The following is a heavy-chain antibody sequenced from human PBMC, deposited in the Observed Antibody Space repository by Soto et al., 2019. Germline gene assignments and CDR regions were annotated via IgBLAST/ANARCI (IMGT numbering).Heavy chain of an antibody. CDR3: ASGLYDRSGYSGNDAFDI. V-gene: IGHV4-4*07. CDR2: IYTTGST. CDR1: GGSISSFY. J-gene: IGHJ3*02. Sequence: PSETLSLTCTVSGGSISSFYWTWIRQPAGKGLEWIGRIYTTGSTNYNPSLKSRVTMSLDTSKNEFSLKLKSVTAADTALYYCASGLYDRSGYSGNDAFDIWGQGTVLTVSS. D-gene: IGHD3-22*01.